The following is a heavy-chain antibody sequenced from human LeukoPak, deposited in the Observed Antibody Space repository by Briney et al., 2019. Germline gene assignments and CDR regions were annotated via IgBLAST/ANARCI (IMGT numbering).Heavy chain of an antibody. CDR3: ATYRQVLLPFES. CDR2: ISPSGGEI. J-gene: IGHJ4*02. V-gene: IGHV3-23*01. CDR1: GFTFSTYY. Sequence: GGSLRLSCAASGFTFSTYYMKWVRQPPGKGLEWVSSISPSGGEIHYADSVRGRFTISRDNSKSTLSLQMNSLRAEDTAIYYCATYRQVLLPFESWGQGTLVTVSS. D-gene: IGHD2-8*02.